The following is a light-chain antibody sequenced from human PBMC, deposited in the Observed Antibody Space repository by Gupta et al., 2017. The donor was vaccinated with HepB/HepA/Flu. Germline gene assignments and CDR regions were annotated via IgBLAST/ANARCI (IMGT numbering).Light chain of an antibody. Sequence: DVVMTQSPLSLSVTLGQPASIPCWSSESLVYSDGVTYLNWFHQRPGQSPRRLLYDGATRDGGVPDRFSGSGWGTDLTLKISRGEAADVGVYYCWQFTHWPPITFGQGTQMDIK. CDR2: DGA. V-gene: IGKV2-30*01. CDR1: ESLVYSDGVTY. CDR3: WQFTHWPPIT. J-gene: IGKJ5*01.